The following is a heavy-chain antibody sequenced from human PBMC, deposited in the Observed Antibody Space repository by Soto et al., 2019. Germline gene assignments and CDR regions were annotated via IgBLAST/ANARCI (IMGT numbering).Heavy chain of an antibody. CDR3: ARDRGAVAGNYYYGMDV. J-gene: IGHJ6*02. CDR1: GGSISSYY. D-gene: IGHD6-19*01. CDR2: IYYSGST. V-gene: IGHV4-59*01. Sequence: SETLSLTCTVSGGSISSYYWSWIRQPPGKGLEWIGYIYYSGSTNYNPSLKSRVTISVDTSKNQFSLKLSSVTAADTAVYYCARDRGAVAGNYYYGMDVWGQGTTVTVSS.